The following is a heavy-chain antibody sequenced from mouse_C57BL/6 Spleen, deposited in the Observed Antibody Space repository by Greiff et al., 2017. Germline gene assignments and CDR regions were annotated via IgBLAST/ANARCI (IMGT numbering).Heavy chain of an antibody. CDR3: TRGDYGTYFDY. Sequence: VQLQQSGAELVRPGASVTLSCKASGYTFTDYEMHWVKQTPVHGLEWIGAIDPETGGTAYNQKFKGKAILTADKSSSTAYMELRSLTSEDSAVYFCTRGDYGTYFDYWGQGTTLTVSS. J-gene: IGHJ2*01. CDR1: GYTFTDYE. D-gene: IGHD2-1*01. V-gene: IGHV1-15*01. CDR2: IDPETGGT.